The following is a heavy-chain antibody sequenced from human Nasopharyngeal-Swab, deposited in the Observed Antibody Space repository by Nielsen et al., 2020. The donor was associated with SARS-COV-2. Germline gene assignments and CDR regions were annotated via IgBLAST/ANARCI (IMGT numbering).Heavy chain of an antibody. V-gene: IGHV3-30-3*01. CDR3: ARDSVYYGSRRFLPGF. Sequence: GGSLRLSCAASGFTFSGYPMHWVRQAPGKGLEWVAVISYDGTNKYYADSVKGRFTVSRDNSKSTLYLQMDSLRTEDTAVYYCARDSVYYGSRRFLPGFGGQGTLVTVSS. J-gene: IGHJ4*02. D-gene: IGHD3-22*01. CDR2: ISYDGTNK. CDR1: GFTFSGYP.